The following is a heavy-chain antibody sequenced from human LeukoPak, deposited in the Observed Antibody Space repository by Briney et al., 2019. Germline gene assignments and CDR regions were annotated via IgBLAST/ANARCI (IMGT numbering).Heavy chain of an antibody. J-gene: IGHJ4*02. CDR1: GGSFSGYY. CDR2: INHSGST. CDR3: ARDFSYDYVWGSYRWVRYFDY. D-gene: IGHD3-16*02. V-gene: IGHV4-34*01. Sequence: PSETLSLTCAVYGGSFSGYYWSWIRQPPGKWLEWIGEINHSGSTNYNPSLKSRVTISVDKSKNQFSLKLSSVTAADTAVYYCARDFSYDYVWGSYRWVRYFDYWGQGTLVTVSS.